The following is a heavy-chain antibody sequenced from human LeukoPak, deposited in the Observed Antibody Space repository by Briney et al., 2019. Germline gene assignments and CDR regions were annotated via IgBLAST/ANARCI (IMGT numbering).Heavy chain of an antibody. D-gene: IGHD3-22*01. CDR2: IYHSGST. CDR3: ATLGFSSGYYYYFDH. J-gene: IGHJ4*02. V-gene: IGHV4-4*02. Sequence: SGTLSLTCAVSGGSISSSSWWSWVRQPPGKGLEYIGEIYHSGSTNYNPSLKSRVTISVDKSKNQFSLKLSSVTAADTAVYYCATLGFSSGYYYYFDHWGQGTLVTVSS. CDR1: GGSISSSSW.